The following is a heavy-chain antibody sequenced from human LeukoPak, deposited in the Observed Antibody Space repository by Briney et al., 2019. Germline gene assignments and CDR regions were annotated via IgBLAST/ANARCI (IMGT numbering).Heavy chain of an antibody. J-gene: IGHJ5*02. Sequence: SETLSLTCTVSGGSISSSSYYWSWIRQPPGKGLEWIGEINHSGSTNYNPSLKSRVTISVDTSKNQFSLKLSSVTAADTAVYYCARGRTKVWGSYRTTYNWFDPWGQGTLVTVSS. CDR1: GGSISSSSYY. V-gene: IGHV4-39*07. CDR2: INHSGST. CDR3: ARGRTKVWGSYRTTYNWFDP. D-gene: IGHD3-16*02.